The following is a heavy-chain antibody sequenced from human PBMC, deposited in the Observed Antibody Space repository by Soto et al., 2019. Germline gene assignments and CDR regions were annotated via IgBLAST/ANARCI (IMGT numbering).Heavy chain of an antibody. J-gene: IGHJ4*02. V-gene: IGHV3-15*07. CDR2: IKSKAVGGTT. CDR3: TTLSLIPGIEAEANFDY. Sequence: EVQMVESGGGLVKPGGSLRLSCAASGFFFTNVWMSWVRRDQGKGREWVGRIKSKAVGGTTDYAAPMKGRFTISRDDSRNTLYLQMSSLKTDDTAVYYCTTLSLIPGIEAEANFDYWGQGTLVTVSS. D-gene: IGHD1-20*01. CDR1: GFFFTNVW.